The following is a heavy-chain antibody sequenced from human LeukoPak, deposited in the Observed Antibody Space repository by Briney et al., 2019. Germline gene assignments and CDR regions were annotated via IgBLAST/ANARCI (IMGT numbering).Heavy chain of an antibody. Sequence: SETLSLTCAVYGGSFSGYYWSWLREPPGKGLEWIGEINHTGSTNYNPSLKSRVTISVDTSKNQFSLKLSSVTAADTAVYYCAGGGWSGYQPLYYYYYMDVWGKGTTVTVSS. CDR3: AGGGWSGYQPLYYYYYMDV. J-gene: IGHJ6*03. CDR2: INHTGST. CDR1: GGSFSGYY. D-gene: IGHD3-3*01. V-gene: IGHV4-34*01.